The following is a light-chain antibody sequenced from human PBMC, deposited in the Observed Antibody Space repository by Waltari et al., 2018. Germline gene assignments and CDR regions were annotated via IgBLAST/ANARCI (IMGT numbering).Light chain of an antibody. CDR3: SSYTSSRTYV. CDR2: DVT. V-gene: IGLV2-14*01. CDR1: RRDVGCFYS. J-gene: IGLJ1*01. Sequence: QSALTQPASVSGSPGQSITISCTGTRRDVGCFYSFSWFQQHPGKAPKLMIYDVTKRPSGVADRFTGSKSANTASLIISGLQGEDEADYYCSSYTSSRTYVFGTGTKVTVL.